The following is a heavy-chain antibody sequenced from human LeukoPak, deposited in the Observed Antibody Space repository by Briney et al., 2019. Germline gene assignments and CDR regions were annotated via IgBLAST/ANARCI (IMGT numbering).Heavy chain of an antibody. CDR2: IYYRGST. V-gene: IGHV4-59*01. CDR3: AAAAYGSGSYTVDY. CDR1: GGSISSYY. J-gene: IGHJ4*02. Sequence: SETLSLTCSVAGGSISSYYWSWIRQPPGKGLEWIGYIYYRGSTKYNPSLKSRVTISVDTSNNQFSLKLSSVAAADTAMYYCAAAAYGSGSYTVDYWGQGTLVTVSS. D-gene: IGHD3-10*01.